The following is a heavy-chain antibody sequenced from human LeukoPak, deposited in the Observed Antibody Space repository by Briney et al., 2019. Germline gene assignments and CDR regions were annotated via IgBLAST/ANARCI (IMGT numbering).Heavy chain of an antibody. CDR1: GIALSNYG. CDR3: AKRGVVIRVILVGFHKEAFFFDS. J-gene: IGHJ4*02. CDR2: ITGSGGST. D-gene: IGHD3-22*01. Sequence: GGSLRLSCAVSGIALSNYGMSWVREAPGKGLEWVAGITGSGGSTNYADSVKGRFTISRDNPKNTLYLQMNSLRAEDTAVYFCAKRGVVIRVILVGFHKEAFFFDSWGQGALVTVSS. V-gene: IGHV3-23*01.